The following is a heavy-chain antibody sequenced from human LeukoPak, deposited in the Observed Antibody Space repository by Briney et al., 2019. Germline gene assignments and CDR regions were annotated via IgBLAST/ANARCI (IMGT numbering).Heavy chain of an antibody. CDR3: ARGVGDYFFFDY. Sequence: ASVKVSCKASGYTFTGYYMHWVRQAPGQGLEWMGWINPNSGGTNYAQKFQGWVTMTRDMAISTVYMELSRLRSDDTAVYYCARGVGDYFFFDYWGQGTLVTVSS. CDR2: INPNSGGT. D-gene: IGHD3-16*01. V-gene: IGHV1-2*04. CDR1: GYTFTGYY. J-gene: IGHJ4*02.